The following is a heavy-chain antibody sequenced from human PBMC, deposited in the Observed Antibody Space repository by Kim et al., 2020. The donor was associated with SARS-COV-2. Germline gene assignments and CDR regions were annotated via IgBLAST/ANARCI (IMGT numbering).Heavy chain of an antibody. Sequence: SETLSLTCTVSGGSISSYYWSWIRQPAGKGLEWIGRIYTSGSTNYNPSLKSRVTMSVDTSKNQFSLKLSSVTAADTAVYYCARDWADGELWFGESNINWFDPWGQGTLVTVSS. V-gene: IGHV4-4*07. CDR3: ARDWADGELWFGESNINWFDP. J-gene: IGHJ5*02. D-gene: IGHD3-10*01. CDR2: IYTSGST. CDR1: GGSISSYY.